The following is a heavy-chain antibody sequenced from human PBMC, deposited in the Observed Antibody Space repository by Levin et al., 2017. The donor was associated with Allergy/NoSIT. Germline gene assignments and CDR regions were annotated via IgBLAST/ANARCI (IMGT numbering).Heavy chain of an antibody. Sequence: SCAASGFPFDSYAMSWVRQAPGRGLEWISAISGSGDSSYYADSVKGRFTIPRDNSKHRLFLQMNSLRPEDTAVYYCARWAISPGPDCFHPWGQGTLVTVSS. CDR1: GFPFDSYA. D-gene: IGHD1-14*01. V-gene: IGHV3-23*01. CDR2: ISGSGDSS. J-gene: IGHJ5*02. CDR3: ARWAISPGPDCFHP.